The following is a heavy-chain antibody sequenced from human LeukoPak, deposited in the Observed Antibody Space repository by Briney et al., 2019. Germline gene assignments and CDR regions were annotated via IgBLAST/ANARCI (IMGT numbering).Heavy chain of an antibody. D-gene: IGHD1-1*01. V-gene: IGHV4-59*01. J-gene: IGHJ4*02. CDR1: GGSISSYY. CDR2: IYYSGST. Sequence: SETLSLTCTVSGGSISSYYWSWLRQPPGKGLEWIGYIYYSGSTNYNPSLKSRVTISVDTSKNQFSLKLSSVTAADTAVYYCARVYSVELETFDYWGQGTLVTVSS. CDR3: ARVYSVELETFDY.